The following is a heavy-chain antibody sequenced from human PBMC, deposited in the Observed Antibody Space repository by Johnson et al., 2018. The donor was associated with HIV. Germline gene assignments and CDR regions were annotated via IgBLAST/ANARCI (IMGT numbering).Heavy chain of an antibody. D-gene: IGHD3-16*01. Sequence: VQLVESGGGLVQPGGSLRLSCAASGFTFSSYAMSWVRQAPGKGLEWVSAISGSGGRTDYADSVKGRFSISRDNSKNSLYLQMNSLRAEDTAVYYCARGGVDAFDIWGQGTMVTVSS. J-gene: IGHJ3*02. CDR2: ISGSGGRT. CDR3: ARGGVDAFDI. CDR1: GFTFSSYA. V-gene: IGHV3-23*04.